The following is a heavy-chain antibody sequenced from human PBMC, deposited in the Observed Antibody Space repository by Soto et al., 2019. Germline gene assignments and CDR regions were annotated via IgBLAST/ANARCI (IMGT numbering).Heavy chain of an antibody. J-gene: IGHJ4*02. D-gene: IGHD3-22*01. Sequence: SETLSLTCTVSGGSISSGDYYWSWIRQPPGKGLEWIGYIYYSASTYYNPSLKSRVTISVDTSKNQFSLKLSSVTAADTAVYYCARADYYDSSGPLFDYWGQGTLVTVSS. CDR1: GGSISSGDYY. CDR3: ARADYYDSSGPLFDY. V-gene: IGHV4-30-4*01. CDR2: IYYSAST.